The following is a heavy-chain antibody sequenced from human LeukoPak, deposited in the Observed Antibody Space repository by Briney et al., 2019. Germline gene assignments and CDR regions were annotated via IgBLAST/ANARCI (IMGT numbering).Heavy chain of an antibody. D-gene: IGHD5-18*01. CDR1: GGSISSYY. J-gene: IGHJ6*02. CDR3: ARGSGYSYGSYYYGMDV. Sequence: PSETLSLTCTVSGGSISSYYWSWIRQPPGKELEWIGYIYYSGSTNYNPSLKSRVTISVDTSKNQFSLKLSSVTAADTAVYYCARGSGYSYGSYYYGMDVWGQGTTVTVSS. CDR2: IYYSGST. V-gene: IGHV4-59*01.